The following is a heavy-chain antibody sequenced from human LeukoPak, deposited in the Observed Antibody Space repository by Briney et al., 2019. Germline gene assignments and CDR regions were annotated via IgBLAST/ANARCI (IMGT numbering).Heavy chain of an antibody. V-gene: IGHV4-39*01. CDR3: ARNLGHCDGGSCFPYVY. J-gene: IGHJ4*02. CDR1: GGPISTNFY. Sequence: SETLSLTCSVSGGPISTNFYWGWIRQPPGKGLEWIGSTHYTGNTYYNPSLKSRVTISVDTSKNQFSLKLTSVTAADTSVYYCARNLGHCDGGSCFPYVYWGQGTLVTVSS. D-gene: IGHD2-15*01. CDR2: THYTGNT.